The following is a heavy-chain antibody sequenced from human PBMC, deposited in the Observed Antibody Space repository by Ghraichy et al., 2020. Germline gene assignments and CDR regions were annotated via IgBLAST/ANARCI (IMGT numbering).Heavy chain of an antibody. J-gene: IGHJ4*02. D-gene: IGHD5-12*01. CDR3: ARVGQLRGDSGYDINY. CDR2: IYYSGST. V-gene: IGHV4-59*01. Sequence: SQTLSLTCTVSGGSISSYYWSWIRQPPGKGLEWIGYIYYSGSTNYNPSLKSRVTISVDTSKNQFSLKLSSVTAADTAVYYCARVGQLRGDSGYDINYWGQVTLVTVAS. CDR1: GGSISSYY.